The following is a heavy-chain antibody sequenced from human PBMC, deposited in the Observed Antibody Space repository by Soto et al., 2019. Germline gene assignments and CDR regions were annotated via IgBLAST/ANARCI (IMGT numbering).Heavy chain of an antibody. CDR3: AGFDSSGYFYDAFDI. Sequence: QVQLVQSGAEVKKPGSSVKVSCKASGGTFSSYAISWVRQAPGQGLGWMGGIMPNFGTANYAQKIHGRFTMTADESTSTAYMEVSSLRSEDTAVYYCAGFDSSGYFYDAFDIWGQGTMVTVSS. CDR1: GGTFSSYA. D-gene: IGHD3-22*01. J-gene: IGHJ3*02. CDR2: IMPNFGTA. V-gene: IGHV1-69*01.